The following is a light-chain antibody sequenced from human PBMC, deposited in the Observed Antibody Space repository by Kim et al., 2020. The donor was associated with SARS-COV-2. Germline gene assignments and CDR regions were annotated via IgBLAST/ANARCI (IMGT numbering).Light chain of an antibody. CDR3: NSRDSSGNHWV. Sequence: ALGHTDRITCQGDSLRSYYASWYQQKPGQAPVLVIYGKNNRPSGIPDRFSGSSSGNTASLTITGAQAEDEADYYCNSRDSSGNHWVFGGGTKLTVL. V-gene: IGLV3-19*01. J-gene: IGLJ3*02. CDR2: GKN. CDR1: SLRSYY.